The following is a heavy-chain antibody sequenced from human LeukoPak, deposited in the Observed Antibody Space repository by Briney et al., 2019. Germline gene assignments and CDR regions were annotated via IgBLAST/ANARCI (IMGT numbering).Heavy chain of an antibody. V-gene: IGHV1-2*02. J-gene: IGHJ3*02. CDR3: ARAARYCSGGSCYFDAFDI. CDR1: GYTFTDYY. D-gene: IGHD2-15*01. Sequence: ASVKVSCKASGYTFTDYYMHWVRQAPGQGLEWMGWINPNGGGTNYAQKFQGRVTMTRDTSISTAYMELSRLRSDDTAVYYCARAARYCSGGSCYFDAFDIWGQGTMVTVSS. CDR2: INPNGGGT.